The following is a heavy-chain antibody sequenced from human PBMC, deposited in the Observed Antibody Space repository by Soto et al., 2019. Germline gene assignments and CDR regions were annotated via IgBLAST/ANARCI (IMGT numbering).Heavy chain of an antibody. V-gene: IGHV3-30*18. CDR1: GFTFSTYG. CDR2: ISYDGSNE. J-gene: IGHJ4*02. D-gene: IGHD1-26*01. CDR3: AKDRGSYYDY. Sequence: QVQLVESGGGVVQPGRSLRLSCEASGFTFSTYGMHWVRQAPGKGLEWVARISYDGSNEYYVDSVKGRFIISRDNSKNTLYLQMNSLRAEDTAVYYCAKDRGSYYDYWGQGTLVTVSS.